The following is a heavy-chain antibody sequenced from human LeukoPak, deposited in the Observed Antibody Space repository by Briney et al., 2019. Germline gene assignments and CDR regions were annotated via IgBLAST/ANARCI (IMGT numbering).Heavy chain of an antibody. CDR3: AGGWFGEFPIDY. Sequence: GGSLRLSCAASGFTFSSYAMHWVRQAPGKGLEWVAVISYDGSNKYYADSVKGRFTISRDNSKNTLYLQMNSLRAEDTAVYYCAGGWFGEFPIDYWGQGTLVTVSS. J-gene: IGHJ4*02. V-gene: IGHV3-30*04. CDR2: ISYDGSNK. CDR1: GFTFSSYA. D-gene: IGHD3-10*01.